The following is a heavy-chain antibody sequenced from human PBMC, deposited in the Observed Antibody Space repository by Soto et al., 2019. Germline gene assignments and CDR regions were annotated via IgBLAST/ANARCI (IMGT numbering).Heavy chain of an antibody. CDR3: ARRVTVFGVVQFDP. D-gene: IGHD3-3*01. CDR1: GDSISNYY. J-gene: IGHJ5*02. V-gene: IGHV4-59*01. Sequence: QVQLQESGPGLVKPSETMSLTCTVSGDSISNYYWSWIRQPPGKGLEWIGYIYHSGSTNYNPSLKSRATISIDTSKNQFSLKVTSVTAADTAVYYCARRVTVFGVVQFDPWGQGTLVTVSS. CDR2: IYHSGST.